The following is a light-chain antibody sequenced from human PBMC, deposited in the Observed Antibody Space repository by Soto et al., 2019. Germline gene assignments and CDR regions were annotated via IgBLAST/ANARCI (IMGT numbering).Light chain of an antibody. V-gene: IGKV3-11*01. CDR1: QSVSSY. J-gene: IGKJ5*01. CDR2: GAF. Sequence: EIVLTQSPATLSLSPGERATLSCRASQSVSSYLAWYQQKPGQAPRLLIYGAFNRATGIPARFSGSGSGTDFTLTISSLQSEDSAIYYGQQYNRWPPITFGQGTRLEIK. CDR3: QQYNRWPPIT.